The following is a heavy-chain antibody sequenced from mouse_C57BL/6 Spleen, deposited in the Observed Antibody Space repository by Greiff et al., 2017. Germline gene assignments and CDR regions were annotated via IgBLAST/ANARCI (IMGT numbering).Heavy chain of an antibody. CDR2: IYPGDGGT. V-gene: IGHV1-80*01. CDR3: ARSHYSNYAMDY. Sequence: VKLMESGAELVKPGASVKISCKASGYAFSSYWLNWVKQRPGKGLEWIGQIYPGDGGTNYNGKFKGKATLTADKSSSTAYMQLSSLTSEDSAVYFCARSHYSNYAMDYWGQGTSVTVSS. J-gene: IGHJ4*01. CDR1: GYAFSSYW. D-gene: IGHD2-5*01.